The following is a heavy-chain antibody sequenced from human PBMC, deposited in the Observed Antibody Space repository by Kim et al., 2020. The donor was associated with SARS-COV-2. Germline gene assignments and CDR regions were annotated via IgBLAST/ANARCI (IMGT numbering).Heavy chain of an antibody. D-gene: IGHD1-1*01. CDR3: LKPPLATFPFHF. CDR2: IGASDGTT. Sequence: GGSLRLSCAASGFTFSMYVMSWVRLAPGSGPEWISSIGASDGTTAYADSVKGRFTISRDNSRYILYLHMNGLRPEDTATYFCLKPPLATFPFHFWGQGTVVTVSA. V-gene: IGHV3-23*01. J-gene: IGHJ4*02. CDR1: GFTFSMYV.